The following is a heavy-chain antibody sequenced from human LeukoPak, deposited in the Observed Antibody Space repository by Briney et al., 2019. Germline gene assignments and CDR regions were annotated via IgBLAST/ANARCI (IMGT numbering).Heavy chain of an antibody. CDR3: ARDGSFGCSGGSCYSRYYYGMDV. CDR2: INPNSGGT. CDR1: GYTFTGYY. J-gene: IGHJ6*02. D-gene: IGHD2-15*01. V-gene: IGHV1-2*02. Sequence: ASVKVSCKASGYTFTGYYIHWVRQAPGQGLEWMGWINPNSGGTNYAQKFQGRVTMTRDTSISTAYMELSRLRSDDTAVYYCARDGSFGCSGGSCYSRYYYGMDVWGQGTTVTVSS.